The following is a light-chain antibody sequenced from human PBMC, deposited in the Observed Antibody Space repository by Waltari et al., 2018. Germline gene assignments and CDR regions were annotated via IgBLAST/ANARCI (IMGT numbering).Light chain of an antibody. V-gene: IGKV3-20*01. Sequence: EVVLTQSPGALSLSPGERATVSCRASQSITKRYFAWYQQKPGQAPRLRIYGASSRAPGIPXXFSGSGSGTDFTLTISRLEPDDFAVYYCQQYGSSIMYTFGQGTKLEIK. CDR3: QQYGSSIMYT. J-gene: IGKJ2*01. CDR2: GAS. CDR1: QSITKRY.